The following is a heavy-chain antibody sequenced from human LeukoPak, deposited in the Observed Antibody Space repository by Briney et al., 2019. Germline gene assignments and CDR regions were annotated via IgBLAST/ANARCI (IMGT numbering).Heavy chain of an antibody. Sequence: GGSLRLSCAASGFTFSDYYMSWIRQAPGKGLELVSYISSSGSTIYYADSVKGRCTISRDNAKNSLYLQMNSLRAEDTAVYYCARTSYYYGSGRSNQINWFDPWGQGTLVTVSS. J-gene: IGHJ5*02. CDR1: GFTFSDYY. CDR3: ARTSYYYGSGRSNQINWFDP. V-gene: IGHV3-11*01. D-gene: IGHD3-10*01. CDR2: ISSSGSTI.